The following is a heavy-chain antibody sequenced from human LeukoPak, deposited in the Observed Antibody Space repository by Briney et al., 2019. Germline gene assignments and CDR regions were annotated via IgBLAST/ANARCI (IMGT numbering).Heavy chain of an antibody. CDR2: IHYSGST. V-gene: IGHV4-59*08. D-gene: IGHD1-26*01. J-gene: IGHJ4*02. CDR1: GSMYNYY. Sequence: SETLSLTCTVSGSMYNYYWSWIRQPPGKGLEWIGYIHYSGSTNYNPSLKSRVTMSLDTSQNQVSLKLNSVTAADTAVYYCARHVSSGGTYAYFGYWGQGTLVTVSS. CDR3: ARHVSSGGTYAYFGY.